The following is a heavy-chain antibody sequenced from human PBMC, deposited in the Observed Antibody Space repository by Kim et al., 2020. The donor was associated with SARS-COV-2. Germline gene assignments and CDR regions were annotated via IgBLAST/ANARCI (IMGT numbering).Heavy chain of an antibody. J-gene: IGHJ4*02. CDR1: GFTFSNYW. CDR3: ARIGYSSSSTDY. Sequence: GGSLRLSCAASGFTFSNYWMSWFRQAPGKGLEWVANIKEDGNQIYSVDSVKGRFTISRDNAKNSLYLQMNTLRAEDTAVYYCARIGYSSSSTDYWGRGTLVTVSS. D-gene: IGHD6-6*01. V-gene: IGHV3-7*03. CDR2: IKEDGNQI.